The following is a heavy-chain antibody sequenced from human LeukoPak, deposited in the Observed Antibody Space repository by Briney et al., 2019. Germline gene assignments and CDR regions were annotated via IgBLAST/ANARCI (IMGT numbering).Heavy chain of an antibody. CDR3: AREDPRIIGYCSGGSCNWFDP. CDR1: GFTFSSYE. J-gene: IGHJ5*02. D-gene: IGHD2-15*01. V-gene: IGHV3-48*03. CDR2: ISSSGNTI. Sequence: PGGSLRLSCAASGFTFSSYEMNWVRQAPGKELEWVSYISSSGNTIYYADSVKGRFTISRDNAKNSLYLQMNSLRAEDTAVYYCAREDPRIIGYCSGGSCNWFDPWGQGTLVTVSS.